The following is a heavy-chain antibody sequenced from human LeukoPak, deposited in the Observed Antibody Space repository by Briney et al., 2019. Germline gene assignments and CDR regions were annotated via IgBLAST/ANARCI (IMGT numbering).Heavy chain of an antibody. Sequence: SVKVSCKASGGTFSSYAISWVRQAPGQGLERMGGIIPIFGTANYAQKFQGRVTITADESTSTAYMELSSLRSEDTAVYYCARGSYALQPFDYWGQGTLVTVSS. CDR2: IIPIFGTA. V-gene: IGHV1-69*13. CDR1: GGTFSSYA. CDR3: ARGSYALQPFDY. J-gene: IGHJ4*02. D-gene: IGHD3-16*01.